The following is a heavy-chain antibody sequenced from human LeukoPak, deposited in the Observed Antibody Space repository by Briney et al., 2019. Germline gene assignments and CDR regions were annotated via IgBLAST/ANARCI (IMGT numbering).Heavy chain of an antibody. CDR2: MNPNSGNT. D-gene: IGHD3-10*01. J-gene: IGHJ4*02. Sequence: ASVKVSCKASGYTFTSYDINWVRQATGQGLEWMGWMNPNSGNTGYAQKFQGRVTMTRNTSISTAYMELSSLRSEDTAVYYCARGPLTMVRGVIRGSFFDYWGQGTLVTASS. V-gene: IGHV1-8*01. CDR1: GYTFTSYD. CDR3: ARGPLTMVRGVIRGSFFDY.